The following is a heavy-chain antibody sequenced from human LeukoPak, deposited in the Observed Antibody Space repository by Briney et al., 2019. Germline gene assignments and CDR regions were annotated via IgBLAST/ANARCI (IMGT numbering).Heavy chain of an antibody. CDR2: ISYSGST. J-gene: IGHJ2*01. Sequence: SETLPLTCTVSGGSISSYFWTWIRQPPGKGLEWIGCISYSGSTNYNPSLKSRVTISVDTSKNQFTLKLSSVTAADTAVYYCARGSWYFDLWGRGTLVSVAS. CDR1: GGSISSYF. V-gene: IGHV4-59*01. CDR3: ARGSWYFDL.